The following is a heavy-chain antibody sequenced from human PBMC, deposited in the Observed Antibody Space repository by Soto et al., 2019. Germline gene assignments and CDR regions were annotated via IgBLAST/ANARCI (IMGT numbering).Heavy chain of an antibody. Sequence: EVQLVESGGGLVKPGGSLRLSCAASGFTFTNAYMNWVRQAPGKGLEWVGRIKTKADGGATDYAASVRDRFTISRDDSKNTLYLQMTSLKTEDTAVYYWTTAAGTQYYYYFNVDVWGQGTTVAVS. V-gene: IGHV3-15*07. CDR1: GFTFTNAY. D-gene: IGHD3-16*01. J-gene: IGHJ6*02. CDR2: IKTKADGGAT. CDR3: TTAAGTQYYYYFNVDV.